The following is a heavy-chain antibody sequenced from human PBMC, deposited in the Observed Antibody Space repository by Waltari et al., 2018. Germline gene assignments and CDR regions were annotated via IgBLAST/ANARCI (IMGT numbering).Heavy chain of an antibody. Sequence: EVQLVESGGGLVKPGGSLRLSCAASGFSFSSVWMHWVRQVPGKGLEWVSRITNDGSGTMYADSVKGRFTISRDNAKNTLFLEMNSLRVEDTAVYYCVKEAPARGDWYLDLWGRGTLLAVSS. CDR3: VKEAPARGDWYLDL. V-gene: IGHV3-74*03. CDR2: ITNDGSGT. J-gene: IGHJ2*01. D-gene: IGHD2-2*01. CDR1: GFSFSSVW.